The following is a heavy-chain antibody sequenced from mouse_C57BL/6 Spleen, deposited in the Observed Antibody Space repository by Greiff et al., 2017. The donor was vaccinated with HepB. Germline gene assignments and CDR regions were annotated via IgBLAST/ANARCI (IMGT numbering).Heavy chain of an antibody. D-gene: IGHD1-1*01. CDR2: IYPSDSET. CDR1: GYTFTSYW. V-gene: IGHV1-61*01. CDR3: ARGSSYVSYYAMDY. J-gene: IGHJ4*01. Sequence: QVQLQQPGAELVRPGSSVKLSCKASGYTFTSYWMDWVKQRPGQGLEWIGNIYPSDSETHYNQKFKDKATLTVDKSSSTAYMQLSSLTSEDSAVYYCARGSSYVSYYAMDYWGQGTSVTVSS.